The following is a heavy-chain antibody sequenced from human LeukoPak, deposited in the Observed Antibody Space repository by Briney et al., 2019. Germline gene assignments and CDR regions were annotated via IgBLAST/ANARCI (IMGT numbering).Heavy chain of an antibody. CDR1: GGTFSSYA. J-gene: IGHJ4*02. CDR2: IIPIFGTA. D-gene: IGHD3-22*01. V-gene: IGHV1-69*01. CDR3: ARDGLRLDYYDSSGYSY. Sequence: SVKVSCKASGGTFSSYAINWVRQAPGQGLEWMGGIIPIFGTANYAQKFQGRVTITADESTSTAYMELSSLRSEDTAVYYCARDGLRLDYYDSSGYSYWGQGTLVTVSS.